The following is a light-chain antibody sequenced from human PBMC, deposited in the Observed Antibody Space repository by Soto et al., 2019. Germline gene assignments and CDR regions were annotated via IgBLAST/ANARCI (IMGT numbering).Light chain of an antibody. Sequence: IVMTQSPATLSVSIGERATLSFRASQSVSSNLAWYQLKPGQAPRLLIYGASTRATGIPARFSGSGSGTEFTLTISSLQSEDCAVYYCQQYNRWPLTFGGGTKVDI. CDR1: QSVSSN. J-gene: IGKJ4*01. CDR2: GAS. CDR3: QQYNRWPLT. V-gene: IGKV3-15*01.